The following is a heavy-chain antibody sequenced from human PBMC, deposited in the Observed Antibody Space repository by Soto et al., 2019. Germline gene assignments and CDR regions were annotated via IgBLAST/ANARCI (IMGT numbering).Heavy chain of an antibody. CDR3: AKSLSASPNYFFEY. J-gene: IGHJ4*02. Sequence: EMQLLVSGGGLVQPGGSLRLSCAASGFPFSSYAMSWVRQAPGKGLEWVSGISGSGGLTYYADSVKGRFTISRDNPKNTLYLQMNSLIADDTAVYYCAKSLSASPNYFFEYWGQGTLVSVSS. V-gene: IGHV3-23*01. CDR1: GFPFSSYA. CDR2: ISGSGGLT.